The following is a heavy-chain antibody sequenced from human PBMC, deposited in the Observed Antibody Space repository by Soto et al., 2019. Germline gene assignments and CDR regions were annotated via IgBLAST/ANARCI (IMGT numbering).Heavy chain of an antibody. Sequence: GGSLRLSCAASGFTFSSYAMSWVRQAPGKGLEWVSAISGSGCSTYYADSVKGRFTISRDNSKNTLYLQMNSLRAEDTAVYYLAKKTGGGQGWYFDLWGRGTLVTVSS. CDR2: ISGSGCST. CDR1: GFTFSSYA. V-gene: IGHV3-23*01. CDR3: AKKTGGGQGWYFDL. J-gene: IGHJ2*01. D-gene: IGHD7-27*01.